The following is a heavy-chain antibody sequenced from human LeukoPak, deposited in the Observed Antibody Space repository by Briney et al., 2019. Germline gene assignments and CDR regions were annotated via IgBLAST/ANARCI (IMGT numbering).Heavy chain of an antibody. CDR3: AKSNGYGLVDI. J-gene: IGHJ3*02. Sequence: SETLSLTCAVYGGSFSGYYWSWIRQPPGKGLEWIGYIYYTGRTKYNPSLASRLTISIDTSKSQFSLRLTSVTAADTAVYYCAKSNGYGLVDIWGQGTMVTVSS. V-gene: IGHV4-59*01. CDR1: GGSFSGYY. D-gene: IGHD3-10*01. CDR2: IYYTGRT.